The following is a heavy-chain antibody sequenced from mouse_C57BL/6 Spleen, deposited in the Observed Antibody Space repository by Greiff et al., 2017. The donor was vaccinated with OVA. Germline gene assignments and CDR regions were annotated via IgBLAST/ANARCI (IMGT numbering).Heavy chain of an antibody. D-gene: IGHD2-5*01. J-gene: IGHJ4*01. Sequence: EVMLVESGGGLVKPGGSLKLSCAASGFTFSDYGMHWVRQAPEKGLEWVAYISSGSSTNYYAAKVKGRFNIYRDNAKNTQFLHMTSLRSEDTSMYYCARTCSNLYYAMDYWGQGTSVTVSS. CDR2: ISSGSSTN. V-gene: IGHV5-17*01. CDR3: ARTCSNLYYAMDY. CDR1: GFTFSDYG.